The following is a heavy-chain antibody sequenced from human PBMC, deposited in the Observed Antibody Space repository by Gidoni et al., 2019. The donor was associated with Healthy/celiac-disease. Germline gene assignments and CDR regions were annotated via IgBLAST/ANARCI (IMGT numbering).Heavy chain of an antibody. CDR1: GFTFSSYS. V-gene: IGHV3-48*02. D-gene: IGHD2-2*01. Sequence: EVQLVESGGGLVQPGGSLRLSCAASGFTFSSYSMNWVRQAPGKGLEWVSYISSSSSTIYYADSVKGRFTISRENAKNSLYLQMNSLRDEDTAVYYCASADVVPAANNWFDPWGQGTLVTVSS. CDR2: ISSSSSTI. J-gene: IGHJ5*02. CDR3: ASADVVPAANNWFDP.